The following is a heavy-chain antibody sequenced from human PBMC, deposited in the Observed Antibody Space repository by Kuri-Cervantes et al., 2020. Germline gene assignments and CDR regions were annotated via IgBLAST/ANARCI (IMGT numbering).Heavy chain of an antibody. D-gene: IGHD1-14*01. J-gene: IGHJ4*02. CDR3: ATEPRNFGIYSDF. Sequence: ETLSLTCSVSGTSISNYHWNWIRQSAGRGLEWIGRIYASGHTNYNPSLKSRVTMSVDKSKKHFSLHLNSVIAADTAVYYCATEPRNFGIYSDFLGQGALVTVSS. V-gene: IGHV4-4*07. CDR1: GTSISNYH. CDR2: IYASGHT.